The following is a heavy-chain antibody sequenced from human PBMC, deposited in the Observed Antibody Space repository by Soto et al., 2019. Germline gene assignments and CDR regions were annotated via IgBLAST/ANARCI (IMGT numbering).Heavy chain of an antibody. CDR1: GFTFSSYA. D-gene: IGHD3-3*01. J-gene: IGHJ6*02. CDR3: ARDDAYDWQPYYYYGMDV. CDR2: ISYDERNK. V-gene: IGHV3-30*04. Sequence: GGSLRLSCAASGFTFSSYAMHWVRQAPGKGLEWVAVISYDERNKYYADSVKGRINISSNNHKTTLYLKKNNPRAQQTTMYYCARDDAYDWQPYYYYGMDVWGQGT.